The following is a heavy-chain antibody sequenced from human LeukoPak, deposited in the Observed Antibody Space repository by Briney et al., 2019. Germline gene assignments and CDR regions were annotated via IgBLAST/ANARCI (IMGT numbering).Heavy chain of an antibody. V-gene: IGHV4-4*07. J-gene: IGHJ4*02. CDR2: IYTSGST. CDR3: ARETEGYCTNGVCFHFDY. D-gene: IGHD2-8*01. CDR1: GGSISSYY. Sequence: SETLSLTCTVSGGSISSYYWSWIRQPAGKGLGWIGRIYTSGSTNYNPSLKSRVTMSVDTSKNQFSLKLSSVTAADTAVYYCARETEGYCTNGVCFHFDYWGQGTLVTVSS.